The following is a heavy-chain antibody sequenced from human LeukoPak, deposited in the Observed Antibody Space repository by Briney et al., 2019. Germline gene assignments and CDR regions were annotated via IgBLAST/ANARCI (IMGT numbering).Heavy chain of an antibody. Sequence: PGGSLRLSCAASGFMFRRYWMSWVRQAPGKGLEWVANIKGDESEKYYVDSVKGRFTISRDNDKNSLYLQMNSLRAEDTAVYYCATSQRVVVPAVFVDYWGQGTLVTVSS. CDR2: IKGDESEK. J-gene: IGHJ4*02. V-gene: IGHV3-7*01. CDR1: GFMFRRYW. D-gene: IGHD2-2*01. CDR3: ATSQRVVVPAVFVDY.